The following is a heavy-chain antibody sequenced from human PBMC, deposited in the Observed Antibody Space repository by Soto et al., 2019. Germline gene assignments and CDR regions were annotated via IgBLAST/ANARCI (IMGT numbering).Heavy chain of an antibody. D-gene: IGHD2-21*01. V-gene: IGHV4-30-4*01. J-gene: IGHJ2*01. Sequence: QVQLQESGPGLVKPSQTLSLTCTVSGGSISSGDHYWTWIRQPPGKGLEWIGYIYNSGSTYYNPALKSRVTTSPGSSKNQCSLKLSSLTARDPAVYHSDQNGGYWCWYFDHWGRATLVTVSS. CDR3: DQNGGYWCWYFDH. CDR1: GGSISSGDHY. CDR2: IYNSGST.